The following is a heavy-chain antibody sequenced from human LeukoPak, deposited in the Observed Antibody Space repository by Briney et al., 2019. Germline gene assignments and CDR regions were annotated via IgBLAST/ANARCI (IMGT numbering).Heavy chain of an antibody. CDR1: GFTFSSYW. CDR3: ARLSTTWARIDYFDY. Sequence: GGCLRLSCAASGFTFSSYWMHWVRQAPGKGLVWVSRINTDGSSTSYADSGKGRFTIARDNAKNTLYMQMNSLRAEDPAVYYCARLSTTWARIDYFDYWGQGTLLTASS. D-gene: IGHD7-27*01. J-gene: IGHJ4*02. CDR2: INTDGSST. V-gene: IGHV3-74*01.